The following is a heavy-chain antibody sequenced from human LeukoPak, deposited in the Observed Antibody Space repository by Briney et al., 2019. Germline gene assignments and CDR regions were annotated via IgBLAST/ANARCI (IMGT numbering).Heavy chain of an antibody. D-gene: IGHD2-2*01. CDR1: GYTFTSYG. J-gene: IGHJ4*02. Sequence: ASVKVSCKASGYTFTSYGISWVRQAPGQGLEWMGWISAYNGNTNYAQKLQGRVTMTTDTSTSTAYMELRSLRSDDTAVYYCARVPIVGGIVVVPAAHDYWGQGTLVTVSS. V-gene: IGHV1-18*01. CDR2: ISAYNGNT. CDR3: ARVPIVGGIVVVPAAHDY.